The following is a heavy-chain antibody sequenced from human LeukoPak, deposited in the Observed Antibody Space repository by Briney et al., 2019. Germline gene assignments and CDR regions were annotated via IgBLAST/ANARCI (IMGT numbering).Heavy chain of an antibody. V-gene: IGHV1-2*02. CDR1: GYTFTGYY. CDR2: INPNSGGT. D-gene: IGHD5-12*01. Sequence: GASVKVSCKASGYTFTGYYMHWVRQAPGQGLEWMGWINPNSGGTNYAQKFQGRVTITADKSTSTAYMELSSLRSEDTAVYYCARDLPGGGYDCSRCAFDIWGQGTMVTVSS. CDR3: ARDLPGGGYDCSRCAFDI. J-gene: IGHJ3*02.